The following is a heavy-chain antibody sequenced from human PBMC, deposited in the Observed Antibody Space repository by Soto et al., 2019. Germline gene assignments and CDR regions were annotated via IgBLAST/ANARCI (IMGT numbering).Heavy chain of an antibody. CDR3: AREEITMVRGLHYRIDV. Sequence: SETLSLTCTVSGGSISSYYWSWIRQPPGKGLEWIGYIYYSGSTNYNPSLKSRVTISVDTSKNQFSLKLSSVTAADTAVYYCAREEITMVRGLHYRIDVSGQGTTVTGSS. V-gene: IGHV4-59*01. CDR2: IYYSGST. D-gene: IGHD3-10*01. J-gene: IGHJ6*02. CDR1: GGSISSYY.